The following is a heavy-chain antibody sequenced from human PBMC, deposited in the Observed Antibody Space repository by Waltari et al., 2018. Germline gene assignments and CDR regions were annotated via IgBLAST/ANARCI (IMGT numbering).Heavy chain of an antibody. V-gene: IGHV4-39*02. CDR1: GGSITSNRHY. Sequence: QLQLQESGPGLGKPSETLSLTCIVSGGSITSNRHYWAWIRQPPGQGVGWIGTLSYNGATHSSPSLKSRVTVSRDTSKNHLSLTLGSVTAADTAVYYCATYIGASIGTAAFDVWGQGTMVTVSS. CDR3: ATYIGASIGTAAFDV. J-gene: IGHJ3*01. CDR2: LSYNGAT. D-gene: IGHD5-12*01.